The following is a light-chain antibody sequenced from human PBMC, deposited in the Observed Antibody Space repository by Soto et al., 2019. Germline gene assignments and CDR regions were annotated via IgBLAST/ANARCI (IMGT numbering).Light chain of an antibody. CDR3: QVWDSSTVV. J-gene: IGLJ2*01. Sequence: SSELTQPLSVSVALGQTARITCGGNNIGSKNVHWYQQKPGQAPVLVIYRDSNRPSGIPERFSGSNSGNTATLTISRAQAGDEADCYCQVWDSSTVVFGGGTKLTVL. V-gene: IGLV3-9*01. CDR1: NIGSKN. CDR2: RDS.